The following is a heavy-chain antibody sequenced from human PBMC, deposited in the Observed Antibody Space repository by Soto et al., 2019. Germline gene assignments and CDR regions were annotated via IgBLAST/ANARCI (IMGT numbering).Heavy chain of an antibody. V-gene: IGHV1-3*01. J-gene: IGHJ4*02. CDR2: INAGNGNT. D-gene: IGHD2-15*01. Sequence: ASVKVSCKASGYTFNSYAMHWVRQAPGQRLEWMGWINAGNGNTKYSQKFQGRVTITRDTSASTAYMELSSLRSEDTAVYYCARGTVVVAAAFDYWGQGTLVTVSS. CDR1: GYTFNSYA. CDR3: ARGTVVVAAAFDY.